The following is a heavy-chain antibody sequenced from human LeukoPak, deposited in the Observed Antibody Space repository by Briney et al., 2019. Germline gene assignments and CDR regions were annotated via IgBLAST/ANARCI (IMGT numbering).Heavy chain of an antibody. D-gene: IGHD2-15*01. CDR1: GGSISSYY. J-gene: IGHJ4*02. CDR2: IYYSGST. CDR3: ARDRLYCSGGSCYRVFDY. Sequence: SEALSLTCTVSGGSISSYYWSWIRQPPGKGLEWIGYIYYSGSTNYNPSLKSRVTISVDTSKNQFSLKLSSVTAADTAVYYCARDRLYCSGGSCYRVFDYWGQGTLVTVSS. V-gene: IGHV4-59*01.